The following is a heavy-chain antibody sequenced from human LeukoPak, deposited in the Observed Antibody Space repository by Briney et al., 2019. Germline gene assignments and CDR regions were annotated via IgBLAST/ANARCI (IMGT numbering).Heavy chain of an antibody. V-gene: IGHV3-48*03. D-gene: IGHD3-10*02. J-gene: IGHJ3*02. CDR3: ARVSGMLYAFDI. CDR2: ISSSGSTI. CDR1: GFTFSSYE. Sequence: GGSLRLSCAASGFTFSSYEMNWVRQAPGKGLEWVSYISSSGSTIYYADSVKGRFTISRDNAKNSLYLQMNSLRVEDTAVYYCARVSGMLYAFDIWGQGTMVTVSS.